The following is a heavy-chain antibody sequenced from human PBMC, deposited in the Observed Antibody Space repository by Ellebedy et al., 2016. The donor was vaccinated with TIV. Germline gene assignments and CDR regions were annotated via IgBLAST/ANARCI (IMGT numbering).Heavy chain of an antibody. J-gene: IGHJ4*02. V-gene: IGHV1-69*04. Sequence: AASVKVSCKASGDTFSSYGISWARQAPGQGLEWLGRINPILGIATYAQKFQGRVTITADKSTSTDHMELSSLGSEDTAVYDCAADYGDYVIEDWGQGTLITVSS. D-gene: IGHD4-17*01. CDR1: GDTFSSYG. CDR2: INPILGIA. CDR3: AADYGDYVIED.